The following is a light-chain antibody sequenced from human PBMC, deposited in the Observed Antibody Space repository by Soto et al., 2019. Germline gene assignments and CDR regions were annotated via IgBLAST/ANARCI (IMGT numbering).Light chain of an antibody. Sequence: PGDRATLSCRASQSVRSDDLAWYQQKPGQAPRLLVYGASSRATGIPDRFSDSGSGTDFTLTISGLEPEDFAVYYCHHYGNSPTFGQGTKVEIK. J-gene: IGKJ1*01. V-gene: IGKV3-20*01. CDR1: QSVRSDD. CDR2: GAS. CDR3: HHYGNSPT.